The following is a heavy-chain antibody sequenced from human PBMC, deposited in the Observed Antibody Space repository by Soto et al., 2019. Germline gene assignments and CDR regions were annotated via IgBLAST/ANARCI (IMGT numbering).Heavy chain of an antibody. CDR1: GISPSDTRVG. J-gene: IGHJ6*02. Sequence: ESGPTLVNPTETLTLTCTVSGISPSDTRVGVSWFRQTPGRAPEWLAHIFSNDEKSYNTSLRSRLAISRDPSKSQVVLSMTDMDPMDSATYYCAGTRGGLSYYYGMDVWGPGTTVTVSS. V-gene: IGHV2-26*01. CDR2: IFSNDEK. D-gene: IGHD3-16*01. CDR3: AGTRGGLSYYYGMDV.